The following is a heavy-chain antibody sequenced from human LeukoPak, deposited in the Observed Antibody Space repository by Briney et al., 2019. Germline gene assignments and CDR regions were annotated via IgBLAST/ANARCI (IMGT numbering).Heavy chain of an antibody. CDR2: ISNSSNTI. J-gene: IGHJ4*02. D-gene: IGHD1-1*01. V-gene: IGHV3-48*03. CDR3: ARVFSNPTGNDY. CDR1: GFTFSSYE. Sequence: PGGSLRLSCAASGFTFSSYEMNWVRQAPGKGLEWVSYISNSSNTIFYADSVKGRFTISRDNGKNSLYLQMNSLRAEDTAVYYCARVFSNPTGNDYWGQGTLVTVSS.